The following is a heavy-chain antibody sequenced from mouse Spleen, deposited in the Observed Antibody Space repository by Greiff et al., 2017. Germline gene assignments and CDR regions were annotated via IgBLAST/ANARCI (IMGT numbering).Heavy chain of an antibody. J-gene: IGHJ3*01. CDR1: GFTFSDYG. CDR3: ARGIYYDYDVGFAY. Sequence: EVQLVESGGGLVKPGGSLKLSCAASGFTFSDYGMHWVRQAPEKGLEWVAYISSGSSTIYYADTVKGRFTISRDNAKNTLFLQMTSLRSEDTAMYYCARGIYYDYDVGFAYWGQGTLVTVSA. V-gene: IGHV5-17*01. D-gene: IGHD2-4*01. CDR2: ISSGSSTI.